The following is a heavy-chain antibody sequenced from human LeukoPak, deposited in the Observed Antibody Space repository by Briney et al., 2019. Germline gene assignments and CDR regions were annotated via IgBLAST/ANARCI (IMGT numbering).Heavy chain of an antibody. CDR2: INHSGST. CDR1: GGSFSGYY. Sequence: SETLSLTCAVYGGSFSGYYWSWIRQPPEKGLEWIGEINHSGSTNYNPSLKSRVTISVVTSKNQSSLKLSSVTAADTAVYYCARREIAAAGRTAFDTWGQGTMVTVSS. D-gene: IGHD6-13*01. CDR3: ARREIAAAGRTAFDT. J-gene: IGHJ3*02. V-gene: IGHV4-34*01.